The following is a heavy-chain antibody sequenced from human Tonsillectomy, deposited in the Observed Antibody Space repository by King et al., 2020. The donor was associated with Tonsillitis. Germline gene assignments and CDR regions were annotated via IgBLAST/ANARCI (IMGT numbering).Heavy chain of an antibody. J-gene: IGHJ4*02. CDR2: ISGSGGRT. CDR1: GFTFSSSA. D-gene: IGHD5-18*01. Sequence: VQLVESGGGLVQPGGSLRLSCAASGFTFSSSAMTWVRQAPGKGLEWVSGISGSGGRTNYADSVKGRFTISRDNSKNTLYLQKNILGAEDTALYYCAKVVSTAMVYYFDYWGQGTLVTVSS. V-gene: IGHV3-23*04. CDR3: AKVVSTAMVYYFDY.